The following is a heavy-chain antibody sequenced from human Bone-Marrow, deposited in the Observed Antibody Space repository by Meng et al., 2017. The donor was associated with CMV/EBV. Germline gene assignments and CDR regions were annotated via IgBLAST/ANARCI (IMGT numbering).Heavy chain of an antibody. Sequence: GESLKISCAASGFTVSSNYMSWVRQAPGKGLEWVSVIYSGGSTYYADSAKGRFTISRDNYKNTLYLQMNSLRAEDTAVYYCARDDAEGGMDVWGQGTTVTVSS. CDR1: GFTVSSNY. V-gene: IGHV3-66*02. D-gene: IGHD3-16*01. CDR3: ARDDAEGGMDV. J-gene: IGHJ6*02. CDR2: IYSGGST.